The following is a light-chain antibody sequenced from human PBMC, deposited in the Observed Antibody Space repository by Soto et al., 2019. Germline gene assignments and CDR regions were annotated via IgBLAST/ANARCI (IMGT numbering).Light chain of an antibody. J-gene: IGLJ2*01. CDR3: QSYDSSLSGPRVV. V-gene: IGLV1-40*01. CDR2: GNS. CDR1: SSNIGAGYD. Sequence: QSVLTQRPSVSGAPGQRVTISCTGSSSNIGAGYDVHWYQQLPGTAPKLLIYGNSNRPSGVPDRFSGSKSGTSASLAITGLQAEDEADYYCQSYDSSLSGPRVVSGGGTKLTVL.